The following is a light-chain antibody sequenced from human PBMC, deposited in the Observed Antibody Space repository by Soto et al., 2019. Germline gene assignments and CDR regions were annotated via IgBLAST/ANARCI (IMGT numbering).Light chain of an antibody. CDR3: CSYAGTHTFVI. Sequence: QSALTQPHSVSGSPGQSVTISCTGTSNDIGGYNSVSWYQRHPGKAPTLIIYDVTKRPSGVPDRFSGSKSGDTASLTISGLQSEDEAEYYCCSYAGTHTFVIFGAGTKLTVL. CDR1: SNDIGGYNS. J-gene: IGLJ2*01. V-gene: IGLV2-11*01. CDR2: DVT.